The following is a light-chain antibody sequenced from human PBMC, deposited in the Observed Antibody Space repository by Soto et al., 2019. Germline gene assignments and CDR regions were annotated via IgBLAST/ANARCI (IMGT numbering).Light chain of an antibody. CDR2: GAS. CDR3: QQYNNWPLT. CDR1: QSVSSY. J-gene: IGKJ4*01. V-gene: IGKV3-15*01. Sequence: EILLTQSPDTLSLSPGERATLSCRASQSVSSYLAWYQQKPGQAPRLLIYGASTRAAGIPARFSGSGSGTEFTLTISSLQSEDFAVYYCQQYNNWPLTFGGGTKVDIK.